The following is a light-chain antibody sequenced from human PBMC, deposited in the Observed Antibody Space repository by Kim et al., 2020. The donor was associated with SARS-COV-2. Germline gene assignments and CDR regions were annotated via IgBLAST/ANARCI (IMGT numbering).Light chain of an antibody. CDR3: QQYEKWPLT. J-gene: IGKJ4*01. CDR1: QSVNSN. CDR2: GAS. V-gene: IGKV3-15*01. Sequence: VSPGERATPTCRASQSVNSNLAWYRQRPGQAPGLLIYGASTRATDIPARFSCSGSGTEFILTISSLQSEDSAVYYCQQYEKWPLTFGGGTKVDIK.